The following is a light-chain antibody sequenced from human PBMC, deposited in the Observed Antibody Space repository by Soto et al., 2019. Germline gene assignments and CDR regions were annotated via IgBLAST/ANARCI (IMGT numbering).Light chain of an antibody. V-gene: IGKV4-1*01. CDR3: HQISTIPWA. J-gene: IGKJ1*01. Sequence: DLMMPMSPVSLTLSRDGGLPIDSKTTPSVFDSAYQKNLLAWYHQKPGQPPRLLIYWASTRESGVPDRFSGSGSGTDFTLTISSLQAEDVAVYYCHQISTIPWAFGQGSKVDI. CDR2: WAS. CDR1: PSVFDSAYQKNL.